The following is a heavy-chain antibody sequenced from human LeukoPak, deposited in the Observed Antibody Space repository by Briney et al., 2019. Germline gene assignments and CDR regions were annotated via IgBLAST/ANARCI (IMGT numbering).Heavy chain of an antibody. CDR2: IHYDGSNN. CDR1: GFTFSSYA. Sequence: PGGSFRLSCAASGFTFSSYAMHWVRQAPGKGLEWVAFIHYDGSNNYYADSVKGRFTISRDNSKNTLYLQMNTLRADDTAVYYCAKDHGSSDWYYFDYWGQGTLVTVSS. J-gene: IGHJ4*02. D-gene: IGHD6-13*01. CDR3: AKDHGSSDWYYFDY. V-gene: IGHV3-30*02.